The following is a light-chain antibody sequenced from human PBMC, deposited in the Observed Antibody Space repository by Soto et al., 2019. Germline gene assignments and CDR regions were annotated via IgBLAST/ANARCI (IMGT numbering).Light chain of an antibody. V-gene: IGKV1-27*01. CDR3: QQYGSPTWT. CDR2: SAS. Sequence: DIQLTQSPSSLSASVGDRVTITCRVSQGITSYLNWYRQKPGEVLKLLIYSASNLQSGVPSRFSGSGSGTDFTLTISSLQPEDVATYYCQQYGSPTWTFGQGTKVDIK. J-gene: IGKJ1*01. CDR1: QGITSY.